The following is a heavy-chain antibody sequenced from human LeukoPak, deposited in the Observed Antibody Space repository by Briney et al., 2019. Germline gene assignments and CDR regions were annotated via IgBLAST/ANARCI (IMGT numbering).Heavy chain of an antibody. Sequence: SETLSLTCTVFYGSFSGYYWSWIRQPPGKGLEWIGEINHNGNTNYNPSLKSRVTISVDTSKDQFSLKLSSVTAADTAVYYCARHGLVAARHAFDIWAKGQWSPSLQ. CDR1: YGSFSGYY. J-gene: IGHJ3*02. CDR2: INHNGNT. D-gene: IGHD6-6*01. CDR3: ARHGLVAARHAFDI. V-gene: IGHV4-34*01.